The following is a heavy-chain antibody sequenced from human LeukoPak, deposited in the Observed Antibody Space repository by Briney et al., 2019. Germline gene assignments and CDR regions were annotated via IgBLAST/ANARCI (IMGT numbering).Heavy chain of an antibody. CDR2: IYYSGSA. Sequence: SETLSLTCTVSGYSISSGYYWGWIRQPPGKGLEWIGYIYYSGSAYYNPSLKSRITISVDTSKNQFSLKLSSVTAADTAVYYCARAGKGSIAVPFDPWGQGTLVTVSS. CDR1: GYSISSGYY. CDR3: ARAGKGSIAVPFDP. D-gene: IGHD6-6*01. V-gene: IGHV4-38-2*02. J-gene: IGHJ5*02.